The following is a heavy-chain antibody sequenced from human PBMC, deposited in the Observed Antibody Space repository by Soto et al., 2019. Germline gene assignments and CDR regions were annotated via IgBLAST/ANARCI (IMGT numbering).Heavy chain of an antibody. D-gene: IGHD2-21*02. CDR2: IIPIFGTA. Sequence: GASVKVSCKASGGTFSSYAISWVRQAPGQGLEWMGGIIPIFGTANYAQKFQGRVTITADKSTSTAYMELSSLRSEDTAVYYCASTYCGGDCYPGYFKHWGPGTMVTVYS. J-gene: IGHJ1*01. CDR3: ASTYCGGDCYPGYFKH. CDR1: GGTFSSYA. V-gene: IGHV1-69*06.